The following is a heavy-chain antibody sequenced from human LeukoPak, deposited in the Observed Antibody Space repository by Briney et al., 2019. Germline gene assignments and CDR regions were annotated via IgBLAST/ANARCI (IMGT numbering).Heavy chain of an antibody. CDR3: TTVTSQWLVYYFDY. J-gene: IGHJ4*02. Sequence: GGSLRLSCAASGFTFSNAWMSWVRLAPEKGPEWVGRIKSKTDGGTTDYAAPVKGRFTISRDDSKNTLYLQMNSLKTEDTAVYYCTTVTSQWLVYYFDYWGQGTLVTVSS. CDR1: GFTFSNAW. V-gene: IGHV3-15*01. CDR2: IKSKTDGGTT. D-gene: IGHD6-19*01.